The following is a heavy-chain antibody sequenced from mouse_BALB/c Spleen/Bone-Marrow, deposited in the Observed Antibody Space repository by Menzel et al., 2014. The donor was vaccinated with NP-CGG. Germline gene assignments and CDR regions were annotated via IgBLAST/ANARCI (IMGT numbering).Heavy chain of an antibody. CDR2: IWAGGST. D-gene: IGHD2-14*01. CDR1: GFSLSSFG. Sequence: VQLVESGPGLVAPSQSLSIPCTASGFSLSSFGIHWVRQPPGKGLEWLGVIWAGGSTNYDSAFMSRLTISKDDSKSQVFLKMSSLQTDDTAMYYCATYYRYDGAYWGQGTLVTVSA. CDR3: ATYYRYDGAY. V-gene: IGHV2-9*02. J-gene: IGHJ3*01.